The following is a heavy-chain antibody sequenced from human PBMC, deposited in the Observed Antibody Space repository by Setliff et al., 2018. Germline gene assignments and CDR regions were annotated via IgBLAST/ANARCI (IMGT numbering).Heavy chain of an antibody. Sequence: GESLKISCKAAGYSFTKYWIGWVRQMPGKGLEWMGIIDPADSDTTYSPSFQGQVTISADKSIGTAYLQWSGLKASDTAIYYCARRGWGSSSGDCYSPKGCYYYYMDVWGKGTTGTSP. CDR1: GYSFTKYW. CDR3: ARRGWGSSSGDCYSPKGCYYYYMDV. J-gene: IGHJ6*03. D-gene: IGHD2-21*02. CDR2: IDPADSDT. V-gene: IGHV5-51*01.